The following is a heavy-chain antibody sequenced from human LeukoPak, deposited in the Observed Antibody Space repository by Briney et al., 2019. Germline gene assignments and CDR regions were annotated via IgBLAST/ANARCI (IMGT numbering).Heavy chain of an antibody. CDR1: GFTFGDYA. V-gene: IGHV3-49*03. CDR3: TRDRGSGGRGPYYYYYYMDV. J-gene: IGHJ6*03. D-gene: IGHD2-15*01. Sequence: PGGSLRLSCTASGFTFGDYAMSWFRQAPGKGLEWVGFIRSKAYGGTTEYAASVKGRFTISRDDSKSIAYLQMNSLKTEDTAVYYCTRDRGSGGRGPYYYYYYMDVWGKGTTVTVSS. CDR2: IRSKAYGGTT.